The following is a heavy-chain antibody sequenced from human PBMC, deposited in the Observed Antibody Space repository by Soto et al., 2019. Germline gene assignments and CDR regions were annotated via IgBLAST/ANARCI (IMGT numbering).Heavy chain of an antibody. D-gene: IGHD6-13*01. CDR3: AKDRTLSSSWYAGPYYYGMDV. Sequence: QVQLVESGGGVVQPGRSLRLSCAASGFTFSSYGMHWVRQAPGKGLEWVAVISYDGSNKYYADSVKGRFTISRDNSKNTLYLQMNSLRAEDTAVYYCAKDRTLSSSWYAGPYYYGMDVW. CDR1: GFTFSSYG. CDR2: ISYDGSNK. V-gene: IGHV3-30*18. J-gene: IGHJ6*01.